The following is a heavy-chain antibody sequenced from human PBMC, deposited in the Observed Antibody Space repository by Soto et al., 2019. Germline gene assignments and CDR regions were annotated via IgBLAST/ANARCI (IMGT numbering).Heavy chain of an antibody. CDR1: GYSFTTHW. CDR2: IDPSNSYI. Sequence: GESLKISCQVSGYSFTTHWITWVRQTPGKGLEWMGRIDPSNSYINYSPSFQGHVTISVDRSISTAYLQWSRLKASDNAIYYCARRLSGPKEEYNAYYFYGLDVWGQGTKVTVSS. D-gene: IGHD1-1*01. CDR3: ARRLSGPKEEYNAYYFYGLDV. V-gene: IGHV5-10-1*01. J-gene: IGHJ6*02.